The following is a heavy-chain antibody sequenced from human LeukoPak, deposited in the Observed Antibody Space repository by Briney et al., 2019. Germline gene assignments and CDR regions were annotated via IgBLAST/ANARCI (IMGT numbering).Heavy chain of an antibody. Sequence: GGSLRLSCAASGFTFSSYAMHWVRQAPGKGLEWVAVISYDGSNKYYADSVKGRFTISRDNSKNTLYLQLNSLRAEDTAVYYCARDSGGFKNIFDFWGQGSLVTVSS. V-gene: IGHV3-30*04. CDR1: GFTFSSYA. CDR3: ARDSGGFKNIFDF. D-gene: IGHD3-10*01. J-gene: IGHJ4*02. CDR2: ISYDGSNK.